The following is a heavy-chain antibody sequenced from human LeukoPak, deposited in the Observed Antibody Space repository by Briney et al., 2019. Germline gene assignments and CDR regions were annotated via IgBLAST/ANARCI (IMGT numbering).Heavy chain of an antibody. CDR3: ARDWGTLEDYYYGMDV. CDR1: GFTFSSYA. V-gene: IGHV1-69*01. Sequence: PGGSLRLSCAASGFTFSSYAISWVRQAPGQGLEWMGGIIPIFGTANYAQKFQGRVTITADESMSTAYMELSSLRSEDTAVYYCARDWGTLEDYYYGMDVWGQGTTVTVSS. CDR2: IIPIFGTA. D-gene: IGHD1-14*01. J-gene: IGHJ6*02.